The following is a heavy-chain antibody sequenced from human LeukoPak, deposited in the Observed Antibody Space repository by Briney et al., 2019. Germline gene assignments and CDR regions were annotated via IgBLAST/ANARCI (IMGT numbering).Heavy chain of an antibody. CDR2: ITSSGGST. Sequence: PGGSLRLSCAASGFTFSSYTMTWVRQAPGKGLEWVSGITSSGGSTYYADSVKGRFTISRDNSKNTLYLQMNSLRAEDTAVYYCAKVVIWGSYRYAFDIWGQGTMVTVSS. V-gene: IGHV3-23*01. CDR1: GFTFSSYT. CDR3: AKVVIWGSYRYAFDI. J-gene: IGHJ3*02. D-gene: IGHD3-16*02.